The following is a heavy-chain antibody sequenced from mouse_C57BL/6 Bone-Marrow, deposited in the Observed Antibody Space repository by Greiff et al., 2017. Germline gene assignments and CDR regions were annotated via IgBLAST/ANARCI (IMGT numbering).Heavy chain of an antibody. CDR3: TTEWLLPWFAY. V-gene: IGHV14-4*01. CDR1: GFNINDDY. CDR2: IDPENGDT. D-gene: IGHD2-3*01. J-gene: IGHJ3*01. Sequence: EVQLVESGAELVRPGASVKLSCTASGFNINDDYMHWVKQRPEQGLEWIGWIDPENGDTEYASKFQGKATITADTSSNTAYLQLSSLTSEDTAVYYCTTEWLLPWFAYWGQGTLVTVSA.